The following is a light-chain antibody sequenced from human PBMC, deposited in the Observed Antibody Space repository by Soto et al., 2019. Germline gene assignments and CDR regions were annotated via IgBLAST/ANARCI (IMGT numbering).Light chain of an antibody. J-gene: IGLJ1*01. Sequence: QSALTQPASVSGSPGQSITISCTGTSSDVGYYTFVSWYQQHPGNAPKLMIYEVSNRPSGVSNRFSGSKSGNTASLTISGLQAEDEADYDCTSYTATSTYVFGTGTQLTVL. CDR2: EVS. CDR3: TSYTATSTYV. V-gene: IGLV2-14*01. CDR1: SSDVGYYTF.